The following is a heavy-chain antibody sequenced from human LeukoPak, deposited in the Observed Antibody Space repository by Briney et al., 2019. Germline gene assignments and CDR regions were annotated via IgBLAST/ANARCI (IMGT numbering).Heavy chain of an antibody. D-gene: IGHD5-12*01. CDR1: GLTFSGSA. J-gene: IGHJ4*02. CDR2: IRSKANSYAT. CDR3: ARWSGGYSGYDRFCFDY. V-gene: IGHV3-73*01. Sequence: GGSLRLSCAASGLTFSGSAMHWVRQASGKGLEWVGRIRSKANSYATAYAASVKGRFTISRDDSKNTAYLQMNSLKTEDTAVYYCARWSGGYSGYDRFCFDYWGQGTLVTVSS.